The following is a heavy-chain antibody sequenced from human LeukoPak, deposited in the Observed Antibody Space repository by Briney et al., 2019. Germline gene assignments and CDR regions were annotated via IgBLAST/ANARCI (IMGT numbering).Heavy chain of an antibody. J-gene: IGHJ4*02. D-gene: IGHD5-12*01. Sequence: SETLSLTCTVSGVAISSISYYWGWIRPPPGKGLGWIGSIYYSGSAYYNPSLKSRVTISVDTSKNHFSLKLSSVTAADTAVYYCANQGDSGYAPGWGQGTLVTVSS. CDR3: ANQGDSGYAPG. V-gene: IGHV4-39*02. CDR1: GVAISSISYY. CDR2: IYYSGSA.